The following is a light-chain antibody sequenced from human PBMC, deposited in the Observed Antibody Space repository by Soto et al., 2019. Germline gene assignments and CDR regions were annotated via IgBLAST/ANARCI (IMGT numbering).Light chain of an antibody. CDR1: QSITRSY. J-gene: IGKJ1*01. CDR2: DAS. CDR3: QQYSSSPET. Sequence: EIVLTQSPGTLSLSPGERATLSGRASQSITRSYRAWYQQKPGQAPRLLIYDASSRATGIPDRFGGSGSGTDFTLTISSLEPEDFAVYYCQQYSSSPETFGQGTKVEIK. V-gene: IGKV3-20*01.